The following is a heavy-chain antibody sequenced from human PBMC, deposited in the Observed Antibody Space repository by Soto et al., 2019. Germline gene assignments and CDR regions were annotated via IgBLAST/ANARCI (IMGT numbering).Heavy chain of an antibody. CDR1: GFTFSSYS. CDR3: ARGQGSGYPGDGAFDI. CDR2: ISSSSSYI. J-gene: IGHJ3*02. V-gene: IGHV3-21*01. Sequence: EVQLVESGGGLVKAGGSLRLSCAASGFTFSSYSMNWVRQAPGKGLEWVSSISSSSSYIYYADSVKGRFTISRDNAKNSLYLQMNSLRAEDTAVYYCARGQGSGYPGDGAFDIWGQGTMVTVSS. D-gene: IGHD5-12*01.